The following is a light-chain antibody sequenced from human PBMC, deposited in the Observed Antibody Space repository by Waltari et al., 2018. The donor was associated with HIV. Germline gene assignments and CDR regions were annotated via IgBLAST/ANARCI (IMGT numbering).Light chain of an antibody. CDR1: QSVSSY. J-gene: IGKJ2*01. Sequence: EIVLTQSPATLSLSPGERATLSCRDSQSVSSYLAWYQQKPGQAPRLLIYDASNRATGIPARFSGSGSGTDYTLTISSLEPEDVAVYYCHQRSNWPPYTFGQGTKLEIK. CDR3: HQRSNWPPYT. V-gene: IGKV3-11*01. CDR2: DAS.